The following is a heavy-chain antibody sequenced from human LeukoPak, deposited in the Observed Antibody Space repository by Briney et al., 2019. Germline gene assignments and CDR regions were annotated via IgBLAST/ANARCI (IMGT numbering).Heavy chain of an antibody. J-gene: IGHJ3*02. V-gene: IGHV4-59*08. CDR2: IYYSGST. Sequence: SETLSLTCTVSGGSISSYYWSWIRQPPGKGLEWIGYIYYSGSTNYNPSLKSRVTISVDTSKNQFSLKLSSVTAADTAVYYCARRGSGWPYDAFDIWGQGTMVTVSS. CDR3: ARRGSGWPYDAFDI. D-gene: IGHD6-19*01. CDR1: GGSISSYY.